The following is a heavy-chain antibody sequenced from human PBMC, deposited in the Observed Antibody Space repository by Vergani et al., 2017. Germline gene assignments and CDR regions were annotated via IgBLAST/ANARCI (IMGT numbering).Heavy chain of an antibody. CDR1: GYTFIDYY. Sequence: QVQLMESGAQVKKPGASVKVSCEASGYTFIDYYIHWIRQAPGQGFEWLGWVNPTTGGTHFAQKYQGRLTLTRDTSINTAYMELSGLTSDDTAIYHCARGGSVGLIHGFDFWGQGTLVSVSS. V-gene: IGHV1-2*02. D-gene: IGHD6-19*01. J-gene: IGHJ5*01. CDR2: VNPTTGGT. CDR3: ARGGSVGLIHGFDF.